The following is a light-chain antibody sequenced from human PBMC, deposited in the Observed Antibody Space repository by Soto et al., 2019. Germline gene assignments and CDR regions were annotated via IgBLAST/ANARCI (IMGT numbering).Light chain of an antibody. CDR3: QQYGKSRFI. V-gene: IGKV3-20*01. CDR2: GAS. CDR1: QSVSSNY. Sequence: EIVLTQSPGTLSLSPGERATLSCRASQSVSSNYLAWYQQKPDQAPKLLNYGASSRATGIPDRFSGSGSGADFTLTISRLEPEDFAVYYCQQYGKSRFIFGPGTKVDIK. J-gene: IGKJ3*01.